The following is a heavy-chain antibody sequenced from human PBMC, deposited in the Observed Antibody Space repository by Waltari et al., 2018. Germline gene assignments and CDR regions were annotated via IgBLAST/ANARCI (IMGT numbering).Heavy chain of an antibody. CDR2: INHSGST. CDR3: AGLYDFWSGYYYAYMDV. D-gene: IGHD3-3*01. J-gene: IGHJ6*03. V-gene: IGHV4-34*01. CDR1: GGSFSGYY. Sequence: QVQLQQWGAGLLKPSETLSLTCAVYGGSFSGYYWSWIRQPPGKGLEWIGEINHSGSTNYNPSLKSRVTISVDTSKNQFSLKLSSVTAADTAVYYCAGLYDFWSGYYYAYMDVWGKGTTVTVSS.